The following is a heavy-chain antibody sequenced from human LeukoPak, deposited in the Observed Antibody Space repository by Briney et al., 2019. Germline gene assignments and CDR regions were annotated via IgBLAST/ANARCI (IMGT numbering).Heavy chain of an antibody. Sequence: TGGSLRLSCAASGFTFSSFGIHWVRQAPGKGLEWVAVISYDGSKKEYADSVKGGFSISRDDSKNTVYLQMNSLITEDTAVYYCAKDLFLYGSSGYPRCPDYWGQGTLVTVSS. D-gene: IGHD3-22*01. J-gene: IGHJ4*02. V-gene: IGHV3-30*18. CDR1: GFTFSSFG. CDR3: AKDLFLYGSSGYPRCPDY. CDR2: ISYDGSKK.